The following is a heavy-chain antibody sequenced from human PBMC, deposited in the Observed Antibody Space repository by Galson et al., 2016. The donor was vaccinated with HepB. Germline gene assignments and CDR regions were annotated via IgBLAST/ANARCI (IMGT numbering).Heavy chain of an antibody. CDR1: GFTLTNYA. Sequence: SLRLSCAASGFTLTNYAMHWVRQAPGKGLEWVTIISYDGNSKFYADSVKGRFTISRDNSKNTVHLQVNNMRAEDTAVYYCAKGADTAMDSWGQGTLVTVSS. CDR3: AKGADTAMDS. CDR2: ISYDGNSK. J-gene: IGHJ4*02. D-gene: IGHD5-18*01. V-gene: IGHV3-30*18.